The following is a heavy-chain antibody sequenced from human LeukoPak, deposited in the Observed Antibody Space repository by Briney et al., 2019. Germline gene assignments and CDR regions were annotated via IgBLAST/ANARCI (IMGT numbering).Heavy chain of an antibody. D-gene: IGHD3-22*01. Sequence: GASVKVSCKASGYTFTSYYIHWVRQAPGQGLEWMGIINPSDGSTSYAQNFQGRVTMTRDTSTSTLYMELSSLRSEDTAVYFCARVAYYDSSVYSFDYWGQGTPVTVSS. V-gene: IGHV1-46*01. J-gene: IGHJ4*02. CDR1: GYTFTSYY. CDR3: ARVAYYDSSVYSFDY. CDR2: INPSDGST.